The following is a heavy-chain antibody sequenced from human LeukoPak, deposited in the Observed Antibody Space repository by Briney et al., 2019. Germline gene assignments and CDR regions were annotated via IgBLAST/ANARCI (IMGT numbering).Heavy chain of an antibody. CDR2: ISDSGTTI. CDR3: ARVRYFDWLGPFDY. Sequence: GGSLRLSCAASGFTFSNYEMNWVRQAPGKGLEWVSYISDSGTTIYYGDSVKGRFTISRDNAKKSLYLQMNSLRAEDTAVYYCARVRYFDWLGPFDYWGQGTLVTVSS. J-gene: IGHJ4*02. D-gene: IGHD3-9*01. CDR1: GFTFSNYE. V-gene: IGHV3-48*03.